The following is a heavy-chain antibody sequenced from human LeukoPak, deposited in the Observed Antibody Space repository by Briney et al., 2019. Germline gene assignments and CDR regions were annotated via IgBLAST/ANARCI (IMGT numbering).Heavy chain of an antibody. J-gene: IGHJ4*02. D-gene: IGHD3-22*01. Sequence: ASVKVSCKASGYTFTSYGISWVRQAPGQGLEWMGWISAYNGNTNYAQKLQGRVTMTTDTSTSTAYMELRSLRSEDTAVYYCARDRYYYDSSGYYDYWGQGTLVTVSS. CDR1: GYTFTSYG. V-gene: IGHV1-18*01. CDR2: ISAYNGNT. CDR3: ARDRYYYDSSGYYDY.